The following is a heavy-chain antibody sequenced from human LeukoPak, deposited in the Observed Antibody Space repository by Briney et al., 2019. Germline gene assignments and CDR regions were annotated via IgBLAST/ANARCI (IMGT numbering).Heavy chain of an antibody. V-gene: IGHV3-48*01. CDR2: ISSTSTTI. D-gene: IGHD3-10*01. J-gene: IGHJ4*02. CDR3: AGRFGSGSYNSPN. Sequence: GGSLRLSCTASGPSFSDYSMNWVRQAPGKGLEWVSYISSTSTTIYYADSVKGRFTISRDNAKNSLYLQMNSLRAEDTAVYYCAGRFGSGSYNSPNWGQGTLVTVSS. CDR1: GPSFSDYS.